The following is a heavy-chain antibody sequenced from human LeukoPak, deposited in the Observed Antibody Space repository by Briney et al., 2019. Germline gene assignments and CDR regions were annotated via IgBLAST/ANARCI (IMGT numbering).Heavy chain of an antibody. Sequence: PGGSLRLSCAASGFTFSDYYMTWIRQAPGKGLEWVSYISGSGSSKYYADSVKSRFTISRDNAKNSLYLQMNSLRVEGTAVYYCASSQSSVAGIVGGWGQGTLVTVSS. CDR1: GFTFSDYY. V-gene: IGHV3-11*04. D-gene: IGHD6-19*01. CDR3: ASSQSSVAGIVGG. CDR2: ISGSGSSK. J-gene: IGHJ4*02.